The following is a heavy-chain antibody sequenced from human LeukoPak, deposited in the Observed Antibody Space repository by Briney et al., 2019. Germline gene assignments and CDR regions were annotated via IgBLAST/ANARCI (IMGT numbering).Heavy chain of an antibody. Sequence: SEILSLTCAVYGGSFSGYYWSWIRQPPGKGLEWIGEINHSGSTNYNPSLKSRVTISVDTSKNQFSLKLSSVTAADTAVYYCARGATQDYWGQGTLVTVSS. CDR1: GGSFSGYY. V-gene: IGHV4-34*01. CDR3: ARGATQDY. J-gene: IGHJ4*02. CDR2: INHSGST.